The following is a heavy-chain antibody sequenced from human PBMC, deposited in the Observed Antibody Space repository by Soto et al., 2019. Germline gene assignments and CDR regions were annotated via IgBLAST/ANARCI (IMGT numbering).Heavy chain of an antibody. CDR1: GFTFDDYT. D-gene: IGHD3-3*01. CDR2: ISWDGGST. CDR3: AKDGLNFWSGYYRDWYFDL. Sequence: EVQLVESGGVVVQPGGSLRLSCAASGFTFDDYTMHWVRKAPGKGLEWVSLISWDGGSTYYADSVKGRFTISRDNSKNSLYLQMNSLRTEDTALYYCAKDGLNFWSGYYRDWYFDLWGRGTLVTVSS. J-gene: IGHJ2*01. V-gene: IGHV3-43*01.